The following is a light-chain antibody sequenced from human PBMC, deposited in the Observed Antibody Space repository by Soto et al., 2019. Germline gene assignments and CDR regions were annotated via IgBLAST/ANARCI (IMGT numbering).Light chain of an antibody. V-gene: IGKV1-33*01. CDR3: QHYHNLPYS. J-gene: IGKJ2*03. CDR2: DAS. CDR1: QSISSW. Sequence: DIQLTQSPSTLSASVGDRVTITCRASQSISSWLAWYQQKPGKAPKLLIYDASNLETGVPSRFSGSGSGTDFTFTINSLQPEDIATYYCQHYHNLPYSFGQGTKVDIK.